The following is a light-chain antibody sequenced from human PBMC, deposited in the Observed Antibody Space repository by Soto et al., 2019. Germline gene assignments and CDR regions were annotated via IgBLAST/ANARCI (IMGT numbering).Light chain of an antibody. CDR3: SSYTSSSTGAVV. J-gene: IGLJ2*01. V-gene: IGLV2-14*01. CDR1: SSDVGGYNY. CDR2: EVS. Sequence: QSALTQPASVSGSPGQSITISCTGTSSDVGGYNYVSWYQQHPGKAPKLMIYEVSNRPSGVSNRFSGSKSGNTASLTISGLQAEDEAVYYCSSYTSSSTGAVVFGGGTKLTVL.